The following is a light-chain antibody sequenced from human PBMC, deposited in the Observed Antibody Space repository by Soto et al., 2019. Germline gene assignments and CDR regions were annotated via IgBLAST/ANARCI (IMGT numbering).Light chain of an antibody. J-gene: IGKJ2*01. Sequence: EVVLTQSPGTLSLSPGERATLSCRASQSVSNTYLAWYQQKPGQAPSLLIYATSSRTTGIPDRFSGSGSGTDFTLTISRLEPEDFAVYFCQQYGSLPRTFGQGTKLEIK. CDR1: QSVSNTY. CDR3: QQYGSLPRT. V-gene: IGKV3-20*01. CDR2: ATS.